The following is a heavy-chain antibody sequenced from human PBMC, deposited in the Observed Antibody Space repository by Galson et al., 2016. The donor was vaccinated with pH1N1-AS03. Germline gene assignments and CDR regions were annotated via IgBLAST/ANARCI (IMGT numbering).Heavy chain of an antibody. Sequence: ETLSLTCTVSGGSITNYYWTWIRQPPGKGLEWSGYIYYNGPANYNPSLNSRVTISADTSKKQFFLNLTSVTAADTAVYFCTRGGTYSSSSPAYFGYWGQGTLVTVSS. CDR1: GGSITNYY. D-gene: IGHD6-6*01. J-gene: IGHJ4*02. V-gene: IGHV4-59*01. CDR2: IYYNGPA. CDR3: TRGGTYSSSSPAYFGY.